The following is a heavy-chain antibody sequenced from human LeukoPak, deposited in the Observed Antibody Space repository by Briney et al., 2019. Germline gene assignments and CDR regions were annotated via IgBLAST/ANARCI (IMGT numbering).Heavy chain of an antibody. Sequence: ASVKVSXKASGYTFTSYDINWVRQATGQGLEWMGWMNPNSGNTGYAQKFQGRVTMTRNTSISTAYMELSSLRSEDTAVYYCARGGDGSRPFRYWFDPWGQGTLVTVSS. D-gene: IGHD6-13*01. J-gene: IGHJ5*02. CDR3: ARGGDGSRPFRYWFDP. V-gene: IGHV1-8*01. CDR1: GYTFTSYD. CDR2: MNPNSGNT.